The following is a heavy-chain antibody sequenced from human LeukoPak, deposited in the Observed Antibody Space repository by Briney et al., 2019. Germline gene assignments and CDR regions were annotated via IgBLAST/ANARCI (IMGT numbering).Heavy chain of an antibody. D-gene: IGHD6-13*01. CDR3: ARDIHSSSWYSFDY. Sequence: PGGSLRLSCAASGFTFSSYSINWVRQAPGKGLEWVSYISSSSSSTYYADSVKGRFTISRDNAKNSLYLQMNSLRDEDTAVYYCARDIHSSSWYSFDYWGQGTLVTVSS. CDR2: ISSSSSST. CDR1: GFTFSSYS. V-gene: IGHV3-48*02. J-gene: IGHJ4*02.